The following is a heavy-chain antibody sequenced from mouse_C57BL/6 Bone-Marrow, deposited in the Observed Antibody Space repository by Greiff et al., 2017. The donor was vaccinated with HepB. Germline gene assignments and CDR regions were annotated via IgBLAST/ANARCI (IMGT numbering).Heavy chain of an antibody. CDR1: GYTFTDYE. CDR3: TRAPRYYGNYGFAY. D-gene: IGHD2-1*01. CDR2: IDPETGGT. V-gene: IGHV1-15*01. Sequence: VQLQQSGAELVRPGASVTLSCKASGYTFTDYEMHWVKQTPVHGLEWIGAIDPETGGTAYNQKFKGKAILTADKSSSTAYMELRSLTSEDSAVYYCTRAPRYYGNYGFAYWGQGTLVTVSA. J-gene: IGHJ3*01.